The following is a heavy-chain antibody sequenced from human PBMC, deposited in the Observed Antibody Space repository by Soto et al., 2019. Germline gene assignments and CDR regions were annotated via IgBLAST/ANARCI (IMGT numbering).Heavy chain of an antibody. V-gene: IGHV3-21*01. CDR2: ISSKSNYI. J-gene: IGHJ4*02. Sequence: EMQLVESGGGLVKPGGSLRLSCVASGFTFSSYTMNWVXXXPGKGLEWVSSISSKSNYIYYADSVKGRFTISRDNAKXXXYLXXXXXXXXXXXXXXXXXXXXXXXXGAFRFWGQGTLVTVSS. CDR1: GFTFSSYT. CDR3: XXXXXXXXXGAFRF.